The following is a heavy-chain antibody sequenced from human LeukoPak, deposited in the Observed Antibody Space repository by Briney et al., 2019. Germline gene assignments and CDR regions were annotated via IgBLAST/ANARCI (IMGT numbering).Heavy chain of an antibody. V-gene: IGHV3-30*18. CDR3: AKDPYYYGSGSYRNNWFDP. CDR1: GFTFSSYG. Sequence: PGGSLRLSCAASGFTFSSYGMHWVRQAPGKGLEWVAVISYDGSNKYYADSVKGRFTISRDNSKNTLYLQMNSLRAEDTAVYYCAKDPYYYGSGSYRNNWFDPWGQGTLVTVSS. CDR2: ISYDGSNK. D-gene: IGHD3-10*01. J-gene: IGHJ5*02.